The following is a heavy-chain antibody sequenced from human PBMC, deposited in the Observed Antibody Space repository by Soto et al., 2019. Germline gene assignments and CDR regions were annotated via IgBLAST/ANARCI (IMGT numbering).Heavy chain of an antibody. V-gene: IGHV3-23*01. CDR1: GFTFSSYA. CDR2: ISGSGGST. CDR3: AKDSVVVVVAAPYYGMDV. J-gene: IGHJ6*02. Sequence: PGGSLRLSCAASGFTFSSYAMSWVRQAPGKGLEWVSAISGSGGSTYYADSVKGRFTISRDNSKNTLYLQMNSLRAEDTAVYYCAKDSVVVVVAAPYYGMDVWGQGTTVTVSS. D-gene: IGHD2-15*01.